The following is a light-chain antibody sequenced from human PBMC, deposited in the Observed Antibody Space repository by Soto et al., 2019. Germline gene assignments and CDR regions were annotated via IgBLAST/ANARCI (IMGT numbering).Light chain of an antibody. J-gene: IGKJ3*01. CDR3: QNYSKQFT. V-gene: IGKV1-27*01. CDR2: AAS. CDR1: QGISNY. Sequence: DIQMTQSPSALSASVGDRVTSTCRASQGISNYLAWYQQKPGKVPELLIYAASTLQSGVSSRFSGSGSGTDFTITMRGLQADDGVSYYCQNYSKQFTFGAGTNVDIK.